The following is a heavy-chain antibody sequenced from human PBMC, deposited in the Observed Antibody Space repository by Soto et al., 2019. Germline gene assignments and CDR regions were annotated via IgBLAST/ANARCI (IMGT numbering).Heavy chain of an antibody. J-gene: IGHJ5*02. D-gene: IGHD3-10*01. V-gene: IGHV4-31*03. CDR3: ARGALYGSGSYLDWFDP. CDR2: IYYSGST. CDR1: GGSISSGGYY. Sequence: QVQLQESGPGLVKPSQTLSLTCTVSGGSISSGGYYWSWIRQHPGKGLEWIGCIYYSGSTYYNPSLKSRVTISVDTSKNQFSLKLSSVTAADTAVYYCARGALYGSGSYLDWFDPWGQGTLVTVSS.